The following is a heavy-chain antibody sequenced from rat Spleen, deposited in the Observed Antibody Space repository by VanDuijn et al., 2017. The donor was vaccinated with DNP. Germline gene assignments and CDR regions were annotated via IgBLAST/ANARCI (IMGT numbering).Heavy chain of an antibody. CDR2: VPSSGGST. Sequence: EVQLVESGGDLVQPGRSLKLSCVASGFTFNSYWMAWIRQVPGKGLEWVASVPSSGGSTYYPDSVKGRFIISRDNARNTLYLQMNSLRSEDTATYFCARGSGTYYWYFDFWGPGTMVTVSS. J-gene: IGHJ1*01. CDR1: GFTFNSYW. CDR3: ARGSGTYYWYFDF. V-gene: IGHV5-31*01. D-gene: IGHD5-1*01.